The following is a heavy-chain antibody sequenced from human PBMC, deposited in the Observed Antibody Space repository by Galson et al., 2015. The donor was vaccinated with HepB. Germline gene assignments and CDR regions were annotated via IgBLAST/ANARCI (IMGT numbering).Heavy chain of an antibody. J-gene: IGHJ6*03. CDR1: GFTFDGYA. Sequence: SLRLSCAASGFTFDGYAMHWVRQAPGKGLEWVSGISWNSGVIGYADSAKGRFTISRDNAQNSLYLQMNSLRAEDTALYFCAKDMGGYYYYYMDVWGKGTTVTVSS. D-gene: IGHD3-16*01. CDR3: AKDMGGYYYYYMDV. CDR2: ISWNSGVI. V-gene: IGHV3-9*01.